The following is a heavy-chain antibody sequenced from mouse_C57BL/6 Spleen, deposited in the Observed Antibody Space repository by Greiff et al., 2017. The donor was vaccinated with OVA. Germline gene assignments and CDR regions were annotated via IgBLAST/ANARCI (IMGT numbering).Heavy chain of an antibody. J-gene: IGHJ3*01. CDR2: INPGSGGT. CDR1: GYAFTNYL. CDR3: ARGLPYDNYRNGFAY. V-gene: IGHV1-54*01. D-gene: IGHD2-1*01. Sequence: VQRVESGAELVRPGTSVKVSCKASGYAFTNYLIAWVKQRPGQGLEWIGVINPGSGGTNYNEKFKGKATLTADKSSSTAYMQLSSLTSEDSAVYFCARGLPYDNYRNGFAYWGQGTLVTVAA.